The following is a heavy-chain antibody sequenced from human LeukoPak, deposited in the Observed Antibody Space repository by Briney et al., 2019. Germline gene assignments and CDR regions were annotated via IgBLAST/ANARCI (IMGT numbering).Heavy chain of an antibody. CDR2: IYYSGST. D-gene: IGHD1-26*01. Sequence: PSETLSLTCTVSGGSISSYYWSWIRQPPGKGLEWIGYIYYSGSTNYNPSLKSRVTMSVDTSKNQFSLKLSSVTAADTAVYYCARDSGYGIVDYWAREPWSPSPQ. J-gene: IGHJ4*02. V-gene: IGHV4-59*12. CDR1: GGSISSYY. CDR3: ARDSGYGIVDY.